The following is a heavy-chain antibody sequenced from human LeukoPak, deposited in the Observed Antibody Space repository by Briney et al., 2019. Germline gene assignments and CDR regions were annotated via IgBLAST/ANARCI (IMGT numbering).Heavy chain of an antibody. CDR1: GYTFTSYG. D-gene: IGHD3-10*01. Sequence: SVKVSCKASGYTFTSYGISWVRQAPGPGLEWMGRIIPRLDTTNYAQKFQGRVTITADKSTDTVYMELRRLRSEDTAVYYCANLAGPLDVWGQGTTVSVSS. CDR2: IIPRLDTT. V-gene: IGHV1-69*04. J-gene: IGHJ6*02. CDR3: ANLAGPLDV.